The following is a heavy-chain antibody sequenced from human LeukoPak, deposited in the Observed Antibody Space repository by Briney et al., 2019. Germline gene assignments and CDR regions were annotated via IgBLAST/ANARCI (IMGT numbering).Heavy chain of an antibody. J-gene: IGHJ6*03. D-gene: IGHD3-3*01. V-gene: IGHV3-7*01. Sequence: GGSLRLSCVASGFTFGSYWMSWVRQVPGKGLEWVANIKQDGSEKYYVDSVKGRFSISRDNAKNSVHLQMNSLRAEDTAVYYCARGAVAWFYQYYHYMDVWGKGNMIIVSS. CDR2: IKQDGSEK. CDR1: GFTFGSYW. CDR3: ARGAVAWFYQYYHYMDV.